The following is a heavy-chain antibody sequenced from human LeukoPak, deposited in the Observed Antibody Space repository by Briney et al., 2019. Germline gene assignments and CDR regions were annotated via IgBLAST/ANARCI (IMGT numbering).Heavy chain of an antibody. CDR2: ISAYNGNT. V-gene: IGHV1-18*01. Sequence: ASVKVSCKASGYTFTSYGISWVRQAPGQGLEWMGWISAYNGNTNYAQKLQGRVTMTTDTSTSTAYMELRSLRSDDTAVYYCAREFEELSYCSRTSCYKSSHYYGMDVWGQGTTVTVSS. CDR1: GYTFTSYG. CDR3: AREFEELSYCSRTSCYKSSHYYGMDV. D-gene: IGHD2-2*01. J-gene: IGHJ6*02.